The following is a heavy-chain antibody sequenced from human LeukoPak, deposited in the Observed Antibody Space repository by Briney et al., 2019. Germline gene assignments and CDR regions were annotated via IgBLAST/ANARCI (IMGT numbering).Heavy chain of an antibody. V-gene: IGHV3-7*05. Sequence: GGSLRLSCAGSGITLSSYWMSWVRQAPGKGLEWVGNIKQDASEKYFVDSLRGRFTISRDNAKNSLFLQMNSLRADDTAVYYCVRDQGAFDMWGRGTIVTVSS. CDR3: VRDQGAFDM. CDR2: IKQDASEK. J-gene: IGHJ3*02. CDR1: GITLSSYW.